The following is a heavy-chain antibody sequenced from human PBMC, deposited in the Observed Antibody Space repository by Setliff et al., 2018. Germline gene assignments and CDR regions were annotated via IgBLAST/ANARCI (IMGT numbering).Heavy chain of an antibody. V-gene: IGHV4-59*11. D-gene: IGHD3-22*01. J-gene: IGHJ4*02. CDR3: ARVDYDSSGYPVFDY. Sequence: SETLSLTCSVSGASISSHYWSWIRQSSGKDLEWIGTIYETGSTDYNPSLKSRVTISTDTSKNQFSLNLSSMTAADTAVYYCARVDYDSSGYPVFDYWGQGTLVTVSS. CDR2: IYETGST. CDR1: GASISSHY.